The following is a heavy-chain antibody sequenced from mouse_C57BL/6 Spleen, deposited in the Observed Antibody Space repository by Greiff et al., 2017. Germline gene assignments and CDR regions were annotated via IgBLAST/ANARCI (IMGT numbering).Heavy chain of an antibody. CDR1: GYTFTSYW. CDR3: ARNPSLCYFDY. D-gene: IGHD3-1*01. CDR2: IYPSDSET. J-gene: IGHJ2*01. Sequence: QVHVKQPGAELVRPGSSVKLSCKASGYTFTSYWMDWVKQRPGQGLEWIGNIYPSDSETHYNQKFKDKATLTVDKSSSTAYMPLSSLTSEDSAVYYCARNPSLCYFDYWGQGTTLTVSS. V-gene: IGHV1-61*01.